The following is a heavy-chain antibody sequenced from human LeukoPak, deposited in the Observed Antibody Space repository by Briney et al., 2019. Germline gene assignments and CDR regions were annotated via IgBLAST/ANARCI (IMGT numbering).Heavy chain of an antibody. CDR3: EVDGNYYGSGSYYNAPFDY. J-gene: IGHJ4*02. CDR2: IRYDGSNK. D-gene: IGHD3-10*01. Sequence: PGGSLRLSCAASGFTFSSYGMHWVRQAPGKGLEWVAFIRYDGSNKYYADSVKGRFTISRDNSKNTLYLQMNSLRAEDTAVYYCEVDGNYYGSGSYYNAPFDYWGQGTLVTVSS. V-gene: IGHV3-30*02. CDR1: GFTFSSYG.